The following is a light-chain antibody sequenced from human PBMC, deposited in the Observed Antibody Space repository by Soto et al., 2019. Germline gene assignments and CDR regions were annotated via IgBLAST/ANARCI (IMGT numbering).Light chain of an antibody. V-gene: IGLV2-14*01. CDR1: SSDVGGYNY. J-gene: IGLJ2*01. Sequence: QSALTQPASVSGSPGQSITISCTGTSSDVGGYNYVSWYQQHPGKAPKLMIYDVSNRPSGVSNRFSGSKSGNTASLTISGLQAEDEADYYCSLYTRSSTPPVVFGGGTKLTVL. CDR3: SLYTRSSTPPVV. CDR2: DVS.